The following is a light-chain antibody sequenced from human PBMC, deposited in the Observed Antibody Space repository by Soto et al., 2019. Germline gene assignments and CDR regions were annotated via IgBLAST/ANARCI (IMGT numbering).Light chain of an antibody. Sequence: EVVMTQSPATLSVSPGERVTISCRASQCISSNLAWYQLKAGQTPRLLVYGASTRATGFPGKFSGSVSGTEFTLTISDLQSEDFAVYFCQQYNDWPPTFGQGTKVDIK. CDR3: QQYNDWPPT. CDR1: QCISSN. V-gene: IGKV3-15*01. J-gene: IGKJ1*01. CDR2: GAS.